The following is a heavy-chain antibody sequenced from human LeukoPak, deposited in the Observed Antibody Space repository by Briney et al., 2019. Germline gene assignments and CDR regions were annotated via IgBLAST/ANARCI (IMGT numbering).Heavy chain of an antibody. Sequence: SETLSLTCTVSGASISHYYWSWIRQTPAKGLEWMGHIHTSGGSTYYPSLKSRLTMSIDTSRNQLSLKLTSVTAADTAVYFCARLGSYLYFWGQGALVTVSS. CDR3: ARLGSYLYF. CDR2: IHTSGGS. CDR1: GASISHYY. J-gene: IGHJ4*02. V-gene: IGHV4-4*09. D-gene: IGHD1-26*01.